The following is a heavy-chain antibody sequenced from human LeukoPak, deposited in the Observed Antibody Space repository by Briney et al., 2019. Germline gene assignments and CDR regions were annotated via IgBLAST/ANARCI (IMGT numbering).Heavy chain of an antibody. CDR3: ARGPFTLTFGGPSLDY. Sequence: ASVKVSCKASGYTFTRYVISWVRQAPGQGLEWMGWISAYNGNTNYAQKLQGRVTMTTDTSTSTAYMELRSLRSDDTAVYYCARGPFTLTFGGPSLDYWGQGTLVTVSS. J-gene: IGHJ4*02. CDR1: GYTFTRYV. V-gene: IGHV1-18*04. D-gene: IGHD3-16*01. CDR2: ISAYNGNT.